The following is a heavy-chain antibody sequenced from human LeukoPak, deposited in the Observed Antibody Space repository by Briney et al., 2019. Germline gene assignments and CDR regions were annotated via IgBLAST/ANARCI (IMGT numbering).Heavy chain of an antibody. CDR2: ISWNSGSI. V-gene: IGHV3-9*01. D-gene: IGHD4-17*01. Sequence: PGGSLRLSCAASGFTFDDYPMHWVRQAPGKGLEWVSGISWNSGSIAYADSVKGRFTISRDNAKNSLYLQMNSLRAEDTALYYCAKDRDGAQTVFNPFDIWGQGTMVTVSS. CDR3: AKDRDGAQTVFNPFDI. CDR1: GFTFDDYP. J-gene: IGHJ3*02.